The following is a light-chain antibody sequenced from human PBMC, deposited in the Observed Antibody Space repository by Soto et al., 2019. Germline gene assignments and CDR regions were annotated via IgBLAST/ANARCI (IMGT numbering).Light chain of an antibody. CDR2: DAS. CDR3: QQSGSWPT. CDR1: QSVRSK. J-gene: IGKJ2*01. Sequence: ELVLTQSPATLSLSPGERATLSCRASQSVRSKLAWFQQKPGQAPRLLISDASKRATGVPARFSGSGSETDFTLTISILEPEYFALYYCQQSGSWPTCGQGTKVEI. V-gene: IGKV3-11*01.